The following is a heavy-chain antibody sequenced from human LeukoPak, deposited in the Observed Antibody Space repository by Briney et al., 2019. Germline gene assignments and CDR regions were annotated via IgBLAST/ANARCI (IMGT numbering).Heavy chain of an antibody. V-gene: IGHV4-30-4*01. CDR2: IYYSGST. D-gene: IGHD6-19*01. CDR3: ALSIGYSSGWYGQNFDY. CDR1: GGSISSGDYY. Sequence: PSETLSLTCTVSGGSISSGDYYWSWIRQPPGKGLEWIGYIYYSGSTYYNPSLKSRVTISVDTTKNQFSLKLSSVTAADTAVYYCALSIGYSSGWYGQNFDYGGQGTLVTVSS. J-gene: IGHJ4*02.